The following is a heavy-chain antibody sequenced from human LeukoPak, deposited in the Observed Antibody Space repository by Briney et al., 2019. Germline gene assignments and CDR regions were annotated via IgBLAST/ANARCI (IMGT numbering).Heavy chain of an antibody. Sequence: PGGSLRLSCTASGFAFSIYAISWVRQAPGKGLEWVSAINGGGDNTYYADSVKGRFTISRDNSKNTLYLQMNSVRAEDTAVHYCAKGSSPLGFFDYWGQGTLVTVSS. D-gene: IGHD6-13*01. CDR2: INGGGDNT. J-gene: IGHJ4*02. CDR1: GFAFSIYA. CDR3: AKGSSPLGFFDY. V-gene: IGHV3-23*01.